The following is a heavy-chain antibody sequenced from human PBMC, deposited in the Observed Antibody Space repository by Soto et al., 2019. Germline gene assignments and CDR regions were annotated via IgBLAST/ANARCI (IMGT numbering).Heavy chain of an antibody. CDR2: ISGSGGST. Sequence: EVQLLESGGGLVQPGGSLRLSCAASGFTFSSYAMSWVRQAPGKGLEWVSAISGSGGSTYYADSVKGRFTISRDTSKNPLYLQMNSLRAEDTAVYYCAWIQLGPVNYWGQGTLVTVSS. CDR1: GFTFSSYA. V-gene: IGHV3-23*01. J-gene: IGHJ4*02. CDR3: AWIQLGPVNY. D-gene: IGHD5-18*01.